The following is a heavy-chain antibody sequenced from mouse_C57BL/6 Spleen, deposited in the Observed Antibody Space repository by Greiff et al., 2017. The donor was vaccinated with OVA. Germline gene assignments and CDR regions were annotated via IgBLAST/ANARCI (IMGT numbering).Heavy chain of an antibody. D-gene: IGHD2-1*01. Sequence: EVKLMESGPGLVKPSQSLSLTCSVTGYSITSGYYWNWIRQFPGNKLEWMGYISYDGSNNYNPSLKNRISITRDTSKNQFFLKLNSVTTEDTATYYCARAQYGNYGDYAMDYWGQGTSVTVSS. CDR3: ARAQYGNYGDYAMDY. CDR2: ISYDGSN. V-gene: IGHV3-6*01. J-gene: IGHJ4*01. CDR1: GYSITSGYY.